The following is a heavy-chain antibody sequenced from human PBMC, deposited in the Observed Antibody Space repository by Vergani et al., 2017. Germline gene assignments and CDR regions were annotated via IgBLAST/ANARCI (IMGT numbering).Heavy chain of an antibody. Sequence: EVQLLQSEGAVVQPGGSLRLSCVASGFTFSSHAMSWVRQGHGQGLEWVSSIKNTGDSTHYADSVKGRFTISRDNSKNTLYLQVNSLRAEDTAVYFCAITFGSTGSGGFDIWGQGTMVTVSS. CDR2: IKNTGDST. CDR3: AITFGSTGSGGFDI. J-gene: IGHJ3*02. D-gene: IGHD1-26*01. V-gene: IGHV3-23*01. CDR1: GFTFSSHA.